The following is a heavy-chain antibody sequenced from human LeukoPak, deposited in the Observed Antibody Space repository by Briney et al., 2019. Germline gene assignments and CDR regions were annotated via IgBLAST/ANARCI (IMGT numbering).Heavy chain of an antibody. Sequence: GGSLRLSCTVSGFTVSSNPWSWVRQAPGKGLEWVSFIYSGGDTHYSDSVKGRFTVSRDNSKNTLYLQMNSLRAEDTAIYYCSRRAGEYSHPYDYWGQGTLVTVSS. CDR1: GFTVSSNP. CDR3: SRRAGEYSHPYDY. D-gene: IGHD2-15*01. J-gene: IGHJ4*02. V-gene: IGHV3-53*01. CDR2: IYSGGDT.